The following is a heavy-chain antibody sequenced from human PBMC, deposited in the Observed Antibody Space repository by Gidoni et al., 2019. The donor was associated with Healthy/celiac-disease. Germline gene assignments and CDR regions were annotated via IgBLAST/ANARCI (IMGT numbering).Heavy chain of an antibody. Sequence: QVQLVESGGGVVQPGRSLRLSCAASGFTFRSYGMHWVRQAPGKGLEWVAVIWDDGSNKYYADSVKGRFTISRDNSKNTLYLQMNSLRAEDTAVYYCARVSEYSSSSGYYYYYGMDVWGQGTTVTVSS. V-gene: IGHV3-33*01. D-gene: IGHD6-6*01. J-gene: IGHJ6*02. CDR1: GFTFRSYG. CDR2: IWDDGSNK. CDR3: ARVSEYSSSSGYYYYYGMDV.